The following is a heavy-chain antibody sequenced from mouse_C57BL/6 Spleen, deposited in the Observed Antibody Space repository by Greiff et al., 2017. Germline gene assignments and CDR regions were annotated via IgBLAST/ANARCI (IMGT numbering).Heavy chain of an antibody. V-gene: IGHV14-4*01. CDR1: GFNIKDDY. CDR2: LDPENGDT. CDR3: TPYDGYFDY. Sequence: EVKLVESGAELVRPGASVKLSCTASGFNIKDDYMHWVKQRPEQGLEWIGWLDPENGDTEYASKFQGKATITADTSSNTAYLQLSSLTSEDTSVYYCTPYDGYFDYWGQGTTLTVSS. D-gene: IGHD2-3*01. J-gene: IGHJ2*01.